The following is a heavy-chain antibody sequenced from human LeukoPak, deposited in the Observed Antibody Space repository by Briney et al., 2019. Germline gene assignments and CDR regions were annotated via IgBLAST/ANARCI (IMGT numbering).Heavy chain of an antibody. CDR1: GFTFSSYG. D-gene: IGHD3-22*01. CDR3: AKLRGYYSNFDL. CDR2: IRYDGSNK. Sequence: GGSLRLSCAASGFTFSSYGMHWVRQAPGKGLEWVAFIRYDGSNKYYADSVKGRFTISRDNSKNTLYLQMNSLSAEDTAVYYCAKLRGYYSNFDLWGRGTLVTVSS. J-gene: IGHJ2*01. V-gene: IGHV3-30*02.